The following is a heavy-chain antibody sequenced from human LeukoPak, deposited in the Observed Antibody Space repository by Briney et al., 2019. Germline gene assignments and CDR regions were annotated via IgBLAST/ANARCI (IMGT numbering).Heavy chain of an antibody. CDR3: ARVIYQLTLRRIGWFDP. Sequence: GASVKVSCKASGYTFTSYGISWVRQAPGQGLEWMGWISAYNGNTNYAQKLQGRVTMTTDISTSTAYMELRSLRSDDTAVYYCARVIYQLTLRRIGWFDPWGQGTLDTVSS. J-gene: IGHJ5*02. CDR1: GYTFTSYG. CDR2: ISAYNGNT. D-gene: IGHD2-2*01. V-gene: IGHV1-18*01.